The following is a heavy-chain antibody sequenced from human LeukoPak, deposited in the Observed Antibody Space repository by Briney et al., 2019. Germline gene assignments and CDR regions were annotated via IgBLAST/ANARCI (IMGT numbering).Heavy chain of an antibody. CDR2: MNPNSGNT. V-gene: IGHV1-8*03. Sequence: ASVKVSCKASGYTFTSYDINWVRQATGQGLEWMGWMNPNSGNTGYAQKFQGRVTTTRNTSISTAYMELSSLRSEDTAVYYCARGGVGVTTENFDYWGQGTLVTVSS. J-gene: IGHJ4*02. CDR3: ARGGVGVTTENFDY. D-gene: IGHD4-17*01. CDR1: GYTFTSYD.